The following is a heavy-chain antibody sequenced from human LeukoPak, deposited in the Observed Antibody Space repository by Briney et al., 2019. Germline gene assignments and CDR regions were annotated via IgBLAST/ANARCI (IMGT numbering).Heavy chain of an antibody. CDR2: IVNGNT. CDR1: GFTFSSYG. V-gene: IGHV3-23*01. Sequence: GSLRLSCAASGFTFSSYGMSWVRQAPGKGLEWVSHIVNGNTYYADAVRGRFTISRDNSKDTLYLQMNSLTAEDTALYYCVRDIGKGWFDTWGQGTLVTVSS. J-gene: IGHJ5*02. CDR3: VRDIGKGWFDT.